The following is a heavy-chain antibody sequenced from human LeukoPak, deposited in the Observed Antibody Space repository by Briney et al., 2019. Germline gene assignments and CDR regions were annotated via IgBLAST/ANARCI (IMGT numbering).Heavy chain of an antibody. CDR3: AREGYYGSGNYFDY. D-gene: IGHD3-10*01. CDR1: GYTFTSYD. J-gene: IGHJ4*02. CDR2: IIPILGIA. V-gene: IGHV1-69*04. Sequence: SVKVSCKASGYTFTSYDINWVRQATGQGLEWMGRIIPILGIANYAQKFQGRVTITADKSTSTAYMELSSLRSEDTAVYYCAREGYYGSGNYFDYWGQGTLVTVSS.